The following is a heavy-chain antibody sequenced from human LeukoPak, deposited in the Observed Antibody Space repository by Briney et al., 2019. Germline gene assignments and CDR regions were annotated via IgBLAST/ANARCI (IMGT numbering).Heavy chain of an antibody. CDR2: ISGYNANT. CDR3: ARNLEPGSYSPFDY. Sequence: ASVKVSCKASGYTFTSYVTNWVRQAPGQGLEWMGWISGYNANTIYAQNLQGRVTMTTDTSTNTAYMELRSLRSDDTAVYYCARNLEPGSYSPFDYWGQGTLVTVSS. D-gene: IGHD1-26*01. CDR1: GYTFTSYV. J-gene: IGHJ4*02. V-gene: IGHV1-18*01.